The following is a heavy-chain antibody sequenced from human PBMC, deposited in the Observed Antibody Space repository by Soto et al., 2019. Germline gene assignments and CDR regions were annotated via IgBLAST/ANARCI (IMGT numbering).Heavy chain of an antibody. CDR1: GYSFTSHF. CDR3: VRGLGSSGWYYFDY. J-gene: IGHJ4*02. CDR2: INPNGGTT. V-gene: IGHV1-46*04. Sequence: QVQLVQSGAEVKQPGASVTLSCKASGYSFTSHFMHWVRQAPGQGLEWLGIINPNGGTTSYAQKLQGRVTLTRDSSTNTLYMQLSSLRSEDTAVYYCVRGLGSSGWYYFDYWGQGTLVTVSS. D-gene: IGHD6-19*01.